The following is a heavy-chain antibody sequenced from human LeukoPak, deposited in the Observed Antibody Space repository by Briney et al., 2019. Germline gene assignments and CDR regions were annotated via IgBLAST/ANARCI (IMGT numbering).Heavy chain of an antibody. CDR3: ARQGGSVLHYSDY. V-gene: IGHV4-39*01. J-gene: IGHJ4*02. D-gene: IGHD5-12*01. CDR2: IYYSGST. Sequence: PSETLSLTCTVSGVSISSSSYYWGWIRQPPGKGLEWIGSIYYSGSTYYNPSLKSRVTISVDTSKNQFSLKLSSVTAADTAVYYCARQGGSVLHYSDYWGQGTLVTVSS. CDR1: GVSISSSSYY.